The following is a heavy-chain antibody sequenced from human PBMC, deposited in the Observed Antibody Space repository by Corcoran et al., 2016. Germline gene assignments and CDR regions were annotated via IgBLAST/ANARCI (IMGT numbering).Heavy chain of an antibody. J-gene: IGHJ4*02. CDR1: GGSVSSGTYY. V-gene: IGHV4-61*01. CDR2: INYSGNT. Sequence: QVQLQESGPGLVKPSETLSLSCTVSGGSVSSGTYYWSWIRQPPGKGLEWIGYINYSGNTICNPSVKSRLTISVDTSKNQFSLNLSSVTAADTAVYYCAREGVWGGGDCYSRGQDYWGQGTLVTVSS. CDR3: AREGVWGGGDCYSRGQDY. D-gene: IGHD2-21*02.